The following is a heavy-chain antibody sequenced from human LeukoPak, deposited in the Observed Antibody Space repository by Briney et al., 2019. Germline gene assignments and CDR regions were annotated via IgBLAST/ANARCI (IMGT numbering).Heavy chain of an antibody. V-gene: IGHV3-7*01. J-gene: IGHJ4*02. D-gene: IGHD1-14*01. CDR2: IKQDGSEK. Sequence: GGSLRLSCAASGFTFSSYWMSWVRQAPGKGLEWVANIKQDGSEKYYVDSVKGRFTISRDNAKNSVYLQMNSLRAEDTAVYYCATGIRGDHYEYWGQGSLVTVSS. CDR3: ATGIRGDHYEY. CDR1: GFTFSSYW.